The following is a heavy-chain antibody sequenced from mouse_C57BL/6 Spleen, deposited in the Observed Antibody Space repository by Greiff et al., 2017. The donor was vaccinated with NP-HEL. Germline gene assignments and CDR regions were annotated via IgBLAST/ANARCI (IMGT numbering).Heavy chain of an antibody. CDR1: GYTFTNYW. J-gene: IGHJ4*01. Sequence: QVQLQQSGAELVRPGTSVKMSCKASGYTFTNYWIGWAKQRPGHGLEWIGDIYPGGGYTNYNEKFKGKATLTADKSSSTAYMQFSSMTSEDSAIYYCARGTAQATSYYYAIDYWGQGTSVTVSS. CDR2: IYPGGGYT. CDR3: ARGTAQATSYYYAIDY. D-gene: IGHD3-2*02. V-gene: IGHV1-63*01.